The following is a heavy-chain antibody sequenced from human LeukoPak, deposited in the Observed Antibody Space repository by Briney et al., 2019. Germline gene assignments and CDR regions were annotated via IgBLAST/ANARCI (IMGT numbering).Heavy chain of an antibody. D-gene: IGHD5-24*01. V-gene: IGHV3-23*01. CDR2: ISGSGGST. J-gene: IGHJ4*02. CDR3: AKARGSWLHLDPQGY. CDR1: GFTFSSYA. Sequence: GASLRLSCAASGFTFSSYAMSWVRQAPGKGLEWVSAISGSGGSTYYADSVKGRFTISRDNSKNTLYLQMNSLRAEDTAVYYCAKARGSWLHLDPQGYWGQGTLVTVSS.